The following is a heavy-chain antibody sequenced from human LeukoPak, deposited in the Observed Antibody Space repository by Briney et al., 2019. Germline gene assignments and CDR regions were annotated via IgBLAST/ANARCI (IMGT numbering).Heavy chain of an antibody. CDR3: ARARRHYDILTGYYYYYYMDV. V-gene: IGHV4-39*01. CDR1: GGSISSSSYY. J-gene: IGHJ6*03. CDR2: IYYSGST. Sequence: SETLSLTCTVSGGSISSSSYYWGWIRQPPGKGLEWIGSIYYSGSTYYNPSLKSRVTISVDTSKNQFSLKLSSVTAADTAVYYCARARRHYDILTGYYYYYYMDVWGKGTTVTISS. D-gene: IGHD3-9*01.